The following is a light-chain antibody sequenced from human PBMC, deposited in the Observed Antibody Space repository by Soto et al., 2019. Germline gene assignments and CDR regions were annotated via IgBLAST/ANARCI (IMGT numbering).Light chain of an antibody. J-gene: IGLJ2*01. Sequence: QSVLTQPGSVSGSPGQSVTISCTGTSSDVGAYIYVSWYQQHPGKPPKLMIYDVNKRPSGVPDRFSGSKSGNTASLTISGLQAEDEADYSGCSYAGSNTLVLFGTGTKLTVL. CDR1: SSDVGAYIY. CDR2: DVN. CDR3: CSYAGSNTLVL. V-gene: IGLV2-11*01.